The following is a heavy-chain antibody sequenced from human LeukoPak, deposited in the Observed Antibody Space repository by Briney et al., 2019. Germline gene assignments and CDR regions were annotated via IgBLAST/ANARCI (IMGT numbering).Heavy chain of an antibody. Sequence: KPSETLSLTCTVSGGSISSYYWSWIRQPPGKGLEWIGYIYYSGSTNYNPSLKSRVTISVDTSKYQFSLKLSSVTAADTAVYYCARDRYSYGHNNYYYYGMDVWGKGTTVTVSS. CDR1: GGSISSYY. V-gene: IGHV4-59*01. CDR2: IYYSGST. J-gene: IGHJ6*04. D-gene: IGHD5-18*01. CDR3: ARDRYSYGHNNYYYYGMDV.